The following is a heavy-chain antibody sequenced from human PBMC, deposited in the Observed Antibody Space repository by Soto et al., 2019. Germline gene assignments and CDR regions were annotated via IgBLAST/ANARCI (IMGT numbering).Heavy chain of an antibody. CDR3: ASGSQLYPSLFDP. CDR1: GVSISSSSYY. J-gene: IGHJ5*02. D-gene: IGHD1-26*01. CDR2: IYYSGST. Sequence: SETLSLTCIVSGVSISSSSYYWGWIRQPPGKGLEWIGSIYYSGSTYYNPSLKSRVTISVDPSKKQFSLQLASVTAADTAVYYCASGSQLYPSLFDPWGQGTLVTVSS. V-gene: IGHV4-39*07.